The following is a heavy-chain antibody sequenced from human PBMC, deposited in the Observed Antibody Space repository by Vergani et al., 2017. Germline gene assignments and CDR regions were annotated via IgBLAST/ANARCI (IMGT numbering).Heavy chain of an antibody. CDR1: GYTFTSYG. V-gene: IGHV1-18*04. CDR2: ISAYNGNT. Sequence: QVQLVQSGAEVKKPGASVKVSCKASGYTFTSYGIRWVRQAPGQGLEWMGWISAYNGNTNDAQKLPGRVTMTTDTSTSTAYMELRSLRSDDTAVYYCARDPEYCTNGVCYPSFDYWGQGTLVTVSS. D-gene: IGHD2-8*01. CDR3: ARDPEYCTNGVCYPSFDY. J-gene: IGHJ4*02.